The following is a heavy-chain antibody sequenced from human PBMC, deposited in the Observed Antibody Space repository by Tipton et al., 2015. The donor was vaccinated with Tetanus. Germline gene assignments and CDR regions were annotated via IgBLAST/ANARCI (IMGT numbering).Heavy chain of an antibody. Sequence: TLSLTCTVSGGSISTYFWSWIRQPPGKGLEWIGYIYYSGSTSNNPSLKSRVTVSVDTSKNQFSLTLSSVTADDTAVYYCARGGDPYRGQYWYFDLWGRGSLATVSS. CDR3: ARGGDPYRGQYWYFDL. D-gene: IGHD3-10*01. CDR1: GGSISTYF. V-gene: IGHV4-59*01. CDR2: IYYSGST. J-gene: IGHJ2*01.